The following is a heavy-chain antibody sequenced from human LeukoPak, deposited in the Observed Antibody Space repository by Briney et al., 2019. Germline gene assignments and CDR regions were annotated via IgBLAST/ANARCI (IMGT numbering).Heavy chain of an antibody. CDR3: ARGPSGYHNT. J-gene: IGHJ4*02. D-gene: IGHD5-12*01. Sequence: GGSLRLSCAASGFTFNLYIMNWVRQAPGKGLEWVSSISSSSTYIFYADSVKGRFTISRDNAKNSLSLQMNSLRAEDTAVYYCARGPSGYHNTGGQGTLVTVSS. V-gene: IGHV3-21*01. CDR2: ISSSSTYI. CDR1: GFTFNLYI.